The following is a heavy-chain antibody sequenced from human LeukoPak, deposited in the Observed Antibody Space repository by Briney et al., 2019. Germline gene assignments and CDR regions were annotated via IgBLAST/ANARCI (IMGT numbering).Heavy chain of an antibody. CDR3: ARGGPLSYYYDSSGYYPNWFDP. J-gene: IGHJ5*02. Sequence: KTSETLSLTCAVSGGSISSGGYYWSWIRQPPGKGLEWIGYIYHSGSTYYNPSLKSRVTISVDRSKNQFSLKLSSVTAADTAVYHCARGGPLSYYYDSSGYYPNWFDPWGQGTLVTVSS. V-gene: IGHV4-30-2*01. CDR1: GGSISSGGYY. D-gene: IGHD3-22*01. CDR2: IYHSGST.